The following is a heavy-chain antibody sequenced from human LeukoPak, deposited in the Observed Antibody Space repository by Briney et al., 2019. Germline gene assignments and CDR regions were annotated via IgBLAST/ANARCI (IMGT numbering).Heavy chain of an antibody. J-gene: IGHJ4*02. V-gene: IGHV4-4*02. Sequence: PSGTLSLTCTVSGGSISGSHWWGWVRQPPGKGLEWVGEIHHSGSTNSNPSLKSRVTISVDKSKNQFSLRLNSVTAADTAVYYCAREFVQGSSLPYFDYWGQGTLVTVSS. CDR3: AREFVQGSSLPYFDY. CDR1: GGSISGSHW. CDR2: IHHSGST. D-gene: IGHD1-26*01.